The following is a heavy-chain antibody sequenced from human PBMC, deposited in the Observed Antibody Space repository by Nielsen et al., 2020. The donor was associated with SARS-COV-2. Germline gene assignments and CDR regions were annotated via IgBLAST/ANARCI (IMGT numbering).Heavy chain of an antibody. V-gene: IGHV3-74*01. Sequence: GGSLRLSCAASGFTFSSYWMHWVHQAPGKGLVWVSRINSDGSSTSYADSVKGRFTISRDNAKNSLYLQMNSLRAEDTALYYCAKDWTYYYGSGSPVYGMDVRGQGTTVTVSS. CDR3: AKDWTYYYGSGSPVYGMDV. CDR1: GFTFSSYW. CDR2: INSDGSST. J-gene: IGHJ6*02. D-gene: IGHD3-10*01.